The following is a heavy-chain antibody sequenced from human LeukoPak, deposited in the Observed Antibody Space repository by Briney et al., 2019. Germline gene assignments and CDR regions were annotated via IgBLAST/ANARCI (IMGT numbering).Heavy chain of an antibody. CDR3: ARDGPRYYDSSGYSPHYSYGMDV. CDR2: IIPILGIA. D-gene: IGHD3-22*01. CDR1: GGTFSSYA. J-gene: IGHJ6*02. V-gene: IGHV1-69*04. Sequence: SVKVSCKASGGTFSSYAISWVRQAPGQGLEWMGRIIPILGIANYAQKFQGRVTITADKSTSTAYMELSSLRSEDTAVYYCARDGPRYYDSSGYSPHYSYGMDVWGQGTTVTVSS.